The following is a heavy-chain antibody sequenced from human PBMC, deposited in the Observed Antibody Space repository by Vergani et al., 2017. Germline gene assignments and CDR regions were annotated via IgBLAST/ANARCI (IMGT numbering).Heavy chain of an antibody. V-gene: IGHV3-48*02. CDR1: GFTFSSYS. J-gene: IGHJ3*02. D-gene: IGHD6-13*01. CDR2: ISSSSSTI. CDR3: ARDPSIAAAYIDAFDI. Sequence: EVQLVESGGGLVQPGGSLRLSCAASGFTFSSYSMNWVRQAPGKGLEWVSYISSSSSTIYYADSVKGRFTISRDNAKNSLYLQMNSLRDEDTAVYYWARDPSIAAAYIDAFDIWGQGTMVTVSS.